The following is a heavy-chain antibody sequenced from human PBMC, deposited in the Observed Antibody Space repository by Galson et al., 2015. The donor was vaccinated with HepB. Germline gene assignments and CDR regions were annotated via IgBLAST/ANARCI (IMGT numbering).Heavy chain of an antibody. D-gene: IGHD6-13*01. CDR1: GGTFSSYA. J-gene: IGHJ6*02. CDR3: ARGGIAAAGLSHPFYGMDV. CDR2: IIPIFGTA. V-gene: IGHV1-69*13. Sequence: SVKVSCKASGGTFSSYAISWVRQAPGQGLEWMGGIIPIFGTANYAQKFQGRVTITADESTSTAYMELSSLRSEDTAVYYCARGGIAAAGLSHPFYGMDVWGQGTTVTVSS.